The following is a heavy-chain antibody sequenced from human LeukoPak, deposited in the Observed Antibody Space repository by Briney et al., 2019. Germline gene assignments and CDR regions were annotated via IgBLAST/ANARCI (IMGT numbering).Heavy chain of an antibody. Sequence: PGRSLRLSCAASGFTFSSYGMHWVRQAPGKGLEWVAVIWYDGSNKYYADSVKGRFTISRDNSKNTLYLQMNSLRAEDTAVYYCARDSLETATIDYWGQGTLVTVSS. CDR3: ARDSLETATIDY. J-gene: IGHJ4*02. CDR1: GFTFSSYG. D-gene: IGHD5-24*01. CDR2: IWYDGSNK. V-gene: IGHV3-33*01.